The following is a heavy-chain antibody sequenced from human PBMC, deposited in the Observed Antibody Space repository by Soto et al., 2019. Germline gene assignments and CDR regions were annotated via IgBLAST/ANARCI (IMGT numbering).Heavy chain of an antibody. CDR2: IYYSGST. CDR1: GGSISSGGYY. D-gene: IGHD6-13*01. J-gene: IGHJ5*02. CDR3: ARGAHYSSPFRWFDP. Sequence: QVQLQESGPGLVKPSQTLSLTCTVSGGSISSGGYYWSWIRQHPGKGLGWIGYIYYSGSTYYNPSRKSRVTISVDTSKNQFSLKLSSVTAADTAVYYCARGAHYSSPFRWFDPWGQGTLVTVSS. V-gene: IGHV4-31*03.